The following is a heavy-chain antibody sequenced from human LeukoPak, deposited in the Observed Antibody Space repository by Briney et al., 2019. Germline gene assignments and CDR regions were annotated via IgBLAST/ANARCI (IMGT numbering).Heavy chain of an antibody. V-gene: IGHV4-34*01. CDR2: INHSGST. CDR1: GGSFSGYY. CDR3: ARRETVVTLDY. Sequence: SETLSLTCAVYGGSFSGYYWNWIRQPPGKGLEWIGEINHSGSTNYNPSLKSRVTISVDTSKNQFSLKLSSVIAADTAVYYCARRETVVTLDYWGQGTLVTVSS. J-gene: IGHJ4*02. D-gene: IGHD4-23*01.